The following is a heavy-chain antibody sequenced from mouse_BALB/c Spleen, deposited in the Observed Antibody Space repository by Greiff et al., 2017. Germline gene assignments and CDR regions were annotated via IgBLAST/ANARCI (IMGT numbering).Heavy chain of an antibody. J-gene: IGHJ4*01. V-gene: IGHV1S126*01. D-gene: IGHD1-1*02. CDR3: ARGGRGAMDY. Sequence: VQLVESGPQLVRPGASVKISCKASGYSFTSYWMHWVKQRPGQGLEWIGMIDPSDSETRLNQKFKDKATLTVDKSSSTAYMQLSSPTSEDSAVYYCARGGRGAMDYWGQGTSVTVSS. CDR1: GYSFTSYW. CDR2: IDPSDSET.